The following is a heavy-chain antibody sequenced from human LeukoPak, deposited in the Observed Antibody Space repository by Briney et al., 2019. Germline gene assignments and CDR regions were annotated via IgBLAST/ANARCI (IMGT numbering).Heavy chain of an antibody. CDR1: GGSISSYY. V-gene: IGHV4-4*07. CDR2: IYSSGST. CDR3: ARGGSMVRGVSYYFDY. J-gene: IGHJ4*02. Sequence: PSETLSLTCSVSGGSISSYYWSWIRQPAGKGLECIGRIYSSGSTNYNPSFKSRVTMSVDTSKNQFSLKLRSVTAADTAVYYCARGGSMVRGVSYYFDYWGQGTLVTVSS. D-gene: IGHD3-10*01.